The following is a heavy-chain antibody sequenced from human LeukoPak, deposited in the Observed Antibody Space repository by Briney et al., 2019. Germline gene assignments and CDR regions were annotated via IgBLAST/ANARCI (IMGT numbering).Heavy chain of an antibody. J-gene: IGHJ3*02. CDR3: ARGRYCTATACYGGDAFDI. CDR1: GGSISSYY. D-gene: IGHD2-2*01. V-gene: IGHV4-59*12. Sequence: SETLSLTCTVSGGSISSYYWSWIRRPPGKGLEWIGYIYYSGSTNYNPSLKSRVTISVDTSKSQFSLRLSSVTAADTAVYYCARGRYCTATACYGGDAFDIWGQGTVVTVSS. CDR2: IYYSGST.